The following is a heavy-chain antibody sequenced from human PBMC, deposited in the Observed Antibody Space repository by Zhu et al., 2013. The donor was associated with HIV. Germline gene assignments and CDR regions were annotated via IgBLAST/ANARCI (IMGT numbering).Heavy chain of an antibody. CDR2: INPNNGAP. CDR1: GYSFTGHY. V-gene: IGHV1-2*02. J-gene: IGHJ4*02. Sequence: QVQLVQSGADVKKPGASMKVSCKTSGYSFTGHYVHWVRRAPGQGLEWMGWINPNNGAPYLAQQFQGRVTLTRDTSITTVYMELSDLTSDDTAVYYCARDYVGTPHWELDYWGQGTLVTVSS. CDR3: ARDYVGTPHWELDY. D-gene: IGHD1-7*01.